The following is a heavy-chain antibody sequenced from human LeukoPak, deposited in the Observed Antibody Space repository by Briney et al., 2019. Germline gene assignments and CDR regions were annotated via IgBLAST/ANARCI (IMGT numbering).Heavy chain of an antibody. CDR1: GFNFSGHA. CDR3: ARARTSRHGASIDY. J-gene: IGHJ4*02. D-gene: IGHD1-14*01. Sequence: GRSLRLSCTASGFNFSGHAMHWVRQTPGKGLEWVAVISYNGVNKNYGDSVTGRFTISRDNSRNTVYGQMDSLRSEDTAVYYCARARTSRHGASIDYWGQGTLVTVSS. CDR2: ISYNGVNK. V-gene: IGHV3-30*03.